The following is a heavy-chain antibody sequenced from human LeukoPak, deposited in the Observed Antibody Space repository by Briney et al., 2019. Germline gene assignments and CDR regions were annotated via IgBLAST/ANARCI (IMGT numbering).Heavy chain of an antibody. D-gene: IGHD2-2*02. Sequence: SETLSLTCAVYGGSFSGYYWSWIRQPPGKGLEWIGEINRSGSTNYNPSLKSRVAISVDTSKNQFSLKLSSVTAADTAVYYCARGRSRYCSSTSCYTEDYYYYYMDVWGKGTTVTVSS. CDR1: GGSFSGYY. V-gene: IGHV4-34*01. CDR3: ARGRSRYCSSTSCYTEDYYYYYMDV. CDR2: INRSGST. J-gene: IGHJ6*03.